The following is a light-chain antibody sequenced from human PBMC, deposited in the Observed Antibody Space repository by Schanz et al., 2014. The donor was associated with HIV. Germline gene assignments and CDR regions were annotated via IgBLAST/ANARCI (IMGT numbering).Light chain of an antibody. J-gene: IGKJ1*01. CDR3: QQYGSSPRT. CDR1: QRLSSAY. Sequence: EIVLTQSPGSLSLSPGGRATLSCGASQRLSSAYLAWYQQIRAQPPRLVIYATSTRAAGIPDRFSGTGSGTDFTLTISRLEPEDFAVYYCQQYGSSPRTFGQGTKVEIK. V-gene: IGKV3-20*01. CDR2: ATS.